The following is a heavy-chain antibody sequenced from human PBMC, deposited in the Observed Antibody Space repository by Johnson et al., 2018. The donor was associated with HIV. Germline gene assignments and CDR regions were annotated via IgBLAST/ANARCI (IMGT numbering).Heavy chain of an antibody. Sequence: VQLVESGGGLVQPGRSLRLSCTASGFTFGDYAMSWVRQAPGKGLEWVGFIRSKAYGGTTEYAASVKGRFIISRDNAKHSLSLQMNSLRVEDTAVYYCARDPPSYGSGSYFRAFDIWGQGTMVTVSS. J-gene: IGHJ3*02. CDR1: GFTFGDYA. CDR2: IRSKAYGGTT. V-gene: IGHV3-49*04. CDR3: ARDPPSYGSGSYFRAFDI. D-gene: IGHD3-10*01.